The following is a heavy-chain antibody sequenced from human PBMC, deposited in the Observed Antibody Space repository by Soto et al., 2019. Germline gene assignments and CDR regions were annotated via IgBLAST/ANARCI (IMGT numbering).Heavy chain of an antibody. CDR2: INAGNGNT. J-gene: IGHJ5*02. D-gene: IGHD2-15*01. V-gene: IGHV1-3*01. CDR3: GSDRGTAAGRGNCSWFDP. Sequence: ASVKVSCKASGYTFTSYPMHWVRQAPGQRLEWMGWINAGNGNTKYSQKFQGGVTITRDTSASTAYMELNRLSAEDTAPYYLGSDRGTAAGRGNCSWFDPWGPGNQVTAYS. CDR1: GYTFTSYP.